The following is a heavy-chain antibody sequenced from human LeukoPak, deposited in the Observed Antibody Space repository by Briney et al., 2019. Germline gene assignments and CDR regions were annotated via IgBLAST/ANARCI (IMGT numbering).Heavy chain of an antibody. CDR3: ARVVSYLFDP. D-gene: IGHD2-8*01. V-gene: IGHV1-2*02. J-gene: IGHJ5*02. CDR1: GYTFTGYY. CDR2: INPNSGGT. Sequence: ASVKVSCKASGYTFTGYYIHWVREAPGQGLEWMGWINPNSGGTNYAQKFQGRVTMTRDTSISTTYMELSRLRSDDTAVYYCARVVSYLFDPWGQGTLVTVSS.